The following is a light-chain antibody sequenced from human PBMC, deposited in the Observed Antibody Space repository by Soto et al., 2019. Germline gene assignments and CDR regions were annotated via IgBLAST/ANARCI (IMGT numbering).Light chain of an antibody. CDR2: RIS. V-gene: IGKV2-24*01. CDR1: QSLVHSDGNTY. Sequence: DIVMTQTPLSSPVTLGQPASISCRSSQSLVHSDGNTYLTCLHQRPGQPPRLLIYRISDRFSGVTDIFSGGGAGIDITQRSSSVEAEDVVVYYCMQSTQFPFTFGGGTKVEIK. J-gene: IGKJ4*01. CDR3: MQSTQFPFT.